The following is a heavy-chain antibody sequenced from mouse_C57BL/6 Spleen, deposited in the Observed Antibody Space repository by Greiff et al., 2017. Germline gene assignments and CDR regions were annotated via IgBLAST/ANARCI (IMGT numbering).Heavy chain of an antibody. CDR2: IRLKSDNYAT. CDR1: GFTISNYW. V-gene: IGHV6-3*01. J-gene: IGHJ3*01. D-gene: IGHD2-1*01. CDR3: TRVYYGSCDWFAY. Sequence: EVKLMESGGGFVQPGGSMKLSCVASGFTISNYWMNWVRQSPEQGLEWVAQIRLKSDNYATHYAESVKGRFTIAKDNSKSSVYLQMDNLRADSTRIYYCTRVYYGSCDWFAYWGQGTLVTVSA.